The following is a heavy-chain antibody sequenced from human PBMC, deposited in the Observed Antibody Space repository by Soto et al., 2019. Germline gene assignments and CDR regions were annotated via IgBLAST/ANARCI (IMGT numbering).Heavy chain of an antibody. CDR1: GFTFSSYA. D-gene: IGHD3-16*02. Sequence: PGGSLRLSCAASGFTFSSYAMHWVRQAPGKGLEWVAVISYDGSNKYYADSVKGRFTISRDNSKNTLYLQMDSLRAEDTAVYYCARDRVRLGDFSLLGYFDYWGQGTLVTVSS. J-gene: IGHJ4*02. V-gene: IGHV3-30-3*01. CDR2: ISYDGSNK. CDR3: ARDRVRLGDFSLLGYFDY.